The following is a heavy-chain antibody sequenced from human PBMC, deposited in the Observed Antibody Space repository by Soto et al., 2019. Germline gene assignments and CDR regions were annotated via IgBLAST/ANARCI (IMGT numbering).Heavy chain of an antibody. CDR2: IWYDGSNK. CDR1: GFTFSSYG. CDR3: ARGASGWYGDYFDY. V-gene: IGHV3-33*01. J-gene: IGHJ4*02. Sequence: SCAASGFTFSSYGMHWVRQAPGKGLEWVAVIWYDGSNKYYADSVKGRFTISRDNSKNTLYLQMNSLRAEDTAVYYCARGASGWYGDYFDYWGQGTLVTVSS. D-gene: IGHD6-19*01.